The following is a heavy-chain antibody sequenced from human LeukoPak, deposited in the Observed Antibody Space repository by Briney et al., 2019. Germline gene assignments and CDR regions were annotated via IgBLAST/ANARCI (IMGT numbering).Heavy chain of an antibody. CDR3: ARDSSRRPQIYDIATSFSTDS. Sequence: ASVTVSCKASGYTFTDYYIHWVRQAPGQGLEWMGYINLKIGGTNYAQRFQGRVSMTRDTSITTAYMELRRVTSDDTAAYYCARDSSRRPQIYDIATSFSTDSWGQGTLVTVSS. V-gene: IGHV1-2*02. D-gene: IGHD3-9*01. CDR1: GYTFTDYY. J-gene: IGHJ4*02. CDR2: INLKIGGT.